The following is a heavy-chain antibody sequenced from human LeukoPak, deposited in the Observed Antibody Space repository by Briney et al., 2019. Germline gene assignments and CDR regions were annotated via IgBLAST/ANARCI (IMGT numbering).Heavy chain of an antibody. D-gene: IGHD3-9*01. CDR1: GFIFSSYA. V-gene: IGHV3-23*01. CDR2: ISGRGGST. J-gene: IGHJ4*02. CDR3: AKPSSITIFEGHLDY. Sequence: GGSLRLSCAASGFIFSSYAMSWVRQAPGKGLAWVSIISGRGGSTYYTDSVKGRFTISRDNSKNTLYLQMNSLRAEDTAVYYCAKPSSITIFEGHLDYWGQGTLVTVSS.